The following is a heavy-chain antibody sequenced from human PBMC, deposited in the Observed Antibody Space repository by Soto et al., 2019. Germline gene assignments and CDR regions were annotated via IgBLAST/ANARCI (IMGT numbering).Heavy chain of an antibody. V-gene: IGHV1-46*03. CDR2: INPSSGST. Sequence: QVQLVQSGAEVRKPGASVKVSCKASGYTFTSDHLHWVRQTPGLGLEWMGRINPSSGSTNYPQKFQGRVTMTRDTSTATAYMELSSLRSEDSAVYFWVRGEVHSSGWNFDFWGQGTRVTVSS. J-gene: IGHJ4*02. CDR3: VRGEVHSSGWNFDF. D-gene: IGHD6-19*01. CDR1: GYTFTSDH.